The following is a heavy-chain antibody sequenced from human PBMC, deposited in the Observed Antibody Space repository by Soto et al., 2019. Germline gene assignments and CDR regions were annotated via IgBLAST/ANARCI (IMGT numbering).Heavy chain of an antibody. CDR3: AKGRSYYYYYGVDV. CDR1: GFTFSNYS. CDR2: ISSSSNTI. J-gene: IGHJ6*02. V-gene: IGHV3-48*01. Sequence: PGGSVSLSCAASGFTFSNYSMNWVRQAPGKGQEWVSYISSSSNTIYYADSVKGRFTISRKNSKSTMYLQMNSLRAEDTALYYCAKGRSYYYYYGVDVWGQGTRVTVSS.